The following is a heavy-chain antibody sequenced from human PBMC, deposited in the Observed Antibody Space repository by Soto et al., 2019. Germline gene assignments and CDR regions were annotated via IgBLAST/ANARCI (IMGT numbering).Heavy chain of an antibody. CDR1: GGSISSSSYY. V-gene: IGHV4-39*01. Sequence: SETLSLTCTVSGGSISSSSYYWGWIRQPPGKGLEWIGSIYYSGSTYYNPSLKSRVTISVDTSKNQFSLKLSSVTAADTAVYYCARHRYYYDSSGYYAPGSFDYWGQGTLVTVS. CDR3: ARHRYYYDSSGYYAPGSFDY. CDR2: IYYSGST. D-gene: IGHD3-22*01. J-gene: IGHJ4*02.